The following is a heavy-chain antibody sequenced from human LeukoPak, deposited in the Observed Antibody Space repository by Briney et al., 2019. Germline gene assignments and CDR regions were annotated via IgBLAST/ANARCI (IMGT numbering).Heavy chain of an antibody. J-gene: IGHJ4*02. Sequence: SGESLKISCKGSGYSFTSYWIGWVRQMPGKGLEWTGIIYPGDSDTRYSPSFQGQVTISADKSISTAYLQWSSLKASDTAMYYCARLGSYTWGTLSYFDYWGQGTLVTVSS. CDR2: IYPGDSDT. D-gene: IGHD1-26*01. V-gene: IGHV5-51*01. CDR3: ARLGSYTWGTLSYFDY. CDR1: GYSFTSYW.